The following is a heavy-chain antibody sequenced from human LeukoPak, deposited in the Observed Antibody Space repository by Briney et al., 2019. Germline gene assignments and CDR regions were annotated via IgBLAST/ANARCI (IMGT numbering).Heavy chain of an antibody. CDR3: ARLRTYGDLPYYFDY. D-gene: IGHD4-17*01. V-gene: IGHV5-51*01. CDR2: IYPGDSDT. J-gene: IGHJ4*02. Sequence: GESLKISCKGSGYSFTSYWIGWVRQMPGKGLEWMGIIYPGDSDTSYSPSFQGQVTISADKSISTAYLQWSSLKASDTAMYYCARLRTYGDLPYYFDYWGQGTLVTVSS. CDR1: GYSFTSYW.